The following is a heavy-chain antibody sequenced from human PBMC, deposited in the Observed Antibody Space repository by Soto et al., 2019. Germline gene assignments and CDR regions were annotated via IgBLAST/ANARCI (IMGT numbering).Heavy chain of an antibody. V-gene: IGHV3-23*01. J-gene: IGHJ4*02. CDR2: LSGSGTST. CDR1: VFSFVNYA. CDR3: AKATTNGGWFNPFES. D-gene: IGHD6-19*01. Sequence: GGSLRLSCASSVFSFVNYAMNCVRHSPGKGLEWVSGLSGSGTSTYYADSVKGRFTISRDNSRDTLFLQMDSLTADDTAVYYCAKATTNGGWFNPFESWGQGALVPVSS.